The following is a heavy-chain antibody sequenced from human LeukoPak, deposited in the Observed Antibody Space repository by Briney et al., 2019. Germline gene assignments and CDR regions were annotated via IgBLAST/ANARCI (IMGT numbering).Heavy chain of an antibody. Sequence: PGRSLELSFTASGFTFGYYAMSWGRPAPGKGVEWVGFIRSKAYGGTTEYAASVKGRFTISRDDSKSIAYLQMNSLKTEDTAVYYCTRGTSCGVWGQGTTVTVSS. J-gene: IGHJ6*02. D-gene: IGHD2-2*01. V-gene: IGHV3-49*04. CDR2: IRSKAYGGTT. CDR1: GFTFGYYA. CDR3: TRGTSCGV.